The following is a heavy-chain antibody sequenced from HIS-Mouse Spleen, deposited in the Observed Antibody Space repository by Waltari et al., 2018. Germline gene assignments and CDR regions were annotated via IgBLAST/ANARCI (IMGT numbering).Heavy chain of an antibody. Sequence: QLQLQESGPGLVKPSETLSLTCTVSGGSISSSSYYWGWIRQPPGKGLEWIGSSYYSRSTYYNPSHKSRVTIAVDTPKMQFSLKLSSVTDADTAVYYCARGEGDGYNWVDIWGQGTMVTVSS. CDR3: ARGEGDGYNWVDI. D-gene: IGHD5-12*01. J-gene: IGHJ3*02. V-gene: IGHV4-39*07. CDR1: GGSISSSSYY. CDR2: SYYSRST.